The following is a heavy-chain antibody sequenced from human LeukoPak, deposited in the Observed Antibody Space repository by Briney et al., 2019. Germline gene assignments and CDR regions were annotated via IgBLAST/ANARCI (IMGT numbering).Heavy chain of an antibody. Sequence: SETLSLTCTVSGGSINSYYWSWIRQPPGKGLEWIGYIYYSGSTNYNPSLKSRVTISVDTSKNQFSLKLSSVTAADTAVYYCARANGDYDLDYWGQGTLVTVSS. CDR1: GGSINSYY. J-gene: IGHJ4*02. D-gene: IGHD2-8*01. CDR2: IYYSGST. CDR3: ARANGDYDLDY. V-gene: IGHV4-59*01.